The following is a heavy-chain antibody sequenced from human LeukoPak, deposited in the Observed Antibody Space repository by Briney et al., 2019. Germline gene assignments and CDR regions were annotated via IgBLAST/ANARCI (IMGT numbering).Heavy chain of an antibody. V-gene: IGHV3-23*01. J-gene: IGHJ4*02. CDR2: ISGSGGST. CDR3: AKDRVLMSRSSSSLFDY. Sequence: GRSLRLSCAASGFTFDDYAMHWVRQAPGKGLEWVSAISGSGGSTYYADSVKGRFTISRDNSKNTLYLQMNSLRAEDTAVYYCAKDRVLMSRSSSSLFDYWGQGTLVTVSS. D-gene: IGHD6-6*01. CDR1: GFTFDDYA.